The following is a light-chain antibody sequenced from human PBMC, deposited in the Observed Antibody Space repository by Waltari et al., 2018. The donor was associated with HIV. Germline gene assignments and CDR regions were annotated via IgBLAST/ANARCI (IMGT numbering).Light chain of an antibody. CDR2: SNN. Sequence: QSVLTQPPSVSGTPGQRVTISCSGGSSNIGDNAVSWYQQFPGTAPKLLIYSNNQRPPGVPDRFSGSKSGTSASLAISGLQSEDEADYYCATLDDSLNGPVFGGGTKVTVL. J-gene: IGLJ2*01. CDR3: ATLDDSLNGPV. CDR1: SSNIGDNA. V-gene: IGLV1-44*01.